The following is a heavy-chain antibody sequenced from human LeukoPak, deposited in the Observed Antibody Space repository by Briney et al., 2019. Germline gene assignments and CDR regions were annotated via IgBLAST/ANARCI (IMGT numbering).Heavy chain of an antibody. CDR1: GYTFTSYD. CDR3: ARVHYNWNDVDAFDI. D-gene: IGHD1-20*01. CDR2: MNPDSGDT. V-gene: IGHV1-2*02. Sequence: ASVKVSCKASGYTFTSYDINWVRQATGQGLEWMGWMNPDSGDTNYAQKFQGRVTMTRDTSISTAYMELSRLRSDDTAVYYCARVHYNWNDVDAFDIWGQGTMVTVSS. J-gene: IGHJ3*02.